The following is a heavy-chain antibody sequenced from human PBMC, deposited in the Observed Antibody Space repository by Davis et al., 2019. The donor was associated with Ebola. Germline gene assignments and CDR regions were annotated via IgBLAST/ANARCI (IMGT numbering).Heavy chain of an antibody. J-gene: IGHJ4*02. D-gene: IGHD3-3*01. CDR1: GGSFSGYY. CDR3: ARVRFLEWFLDF. CDR2: IYYSGST. V-gene: IGHV4-59*01. Sequence: MPSETLSLTCAVYGGSFSGYYWSWIRQPPGKGLEWIGYIYYSGSTNYNASLQRRVTISVDTSRNQFSLKLASVTAADTAVYYCARVRFLEWFLDFWGQGTLVTVSS.